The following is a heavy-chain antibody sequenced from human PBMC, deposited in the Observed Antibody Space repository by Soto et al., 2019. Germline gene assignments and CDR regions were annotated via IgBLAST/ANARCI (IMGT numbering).Heavy chain of an antibody. Sequence: QVQLVQSGAEVKKPGSSVKVSCKASGGTFSSYAISWVRQAPGQGLEWMGGIIPIFGTANYAQKFQGRVTITAAESTSTADMELSSLRSEDTAVYYCARARWLQLRGWPNYYYYGMDVWGQGTTVTVSS. CDR3: ARARWLQLRGWPNYYYYGMDV. J-gene: IGHJ6*02. V-gene: IGHV1-69*12. D-gene: IGHD5-12*01. CDR2: IIPIFGTA. CDR1: GGTFSSYA.